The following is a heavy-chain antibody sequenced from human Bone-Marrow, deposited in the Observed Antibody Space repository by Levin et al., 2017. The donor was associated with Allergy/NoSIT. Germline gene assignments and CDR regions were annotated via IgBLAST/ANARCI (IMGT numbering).Heavy chain of an antibody. D-gene: IGHD3-10*01. CDR3: ARGGSGSQIRDLDY. CDR2: INIYDGHT. J-gene: IGHJ4*02. Sequence: ASVKVSCKASGYTFSDYGINWVRQAPGQGLEWMGWINIYDGHTKYAEKFRGRIIMTTDTSTTTAYMDLRSLRGDDTAVYYCARGGSGSQIRDLDYWGQGTLVTVSS. CDR1: GYTFSDYG. V-gene: IGHV1-18*01.